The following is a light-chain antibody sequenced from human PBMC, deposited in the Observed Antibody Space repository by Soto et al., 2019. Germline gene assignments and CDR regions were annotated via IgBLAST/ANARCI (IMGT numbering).Light chain of an antibody. V-gene: IGKV3-11*01. J-gene: IGKJ5*01. CDR2: DAS. Sequence: EIVLTQSPATLSLSPVERATLSCKGSQSVNIYLAWYQQKPGQAPRLLVYDASNRATGIPARFSGSGSGTDSTPTISSLEPADFAVYYGQQRSNWPPITFGQGTRLEIK. CDR1: QSVNIY. CDR3: QQRSNWPPIT.